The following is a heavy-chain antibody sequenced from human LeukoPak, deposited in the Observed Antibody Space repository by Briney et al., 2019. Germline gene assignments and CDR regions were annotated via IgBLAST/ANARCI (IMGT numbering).Heavy chain of an antibody. CDR2: IYYTGSA. Sequence: SETLSLTCGVSGYSISSGFYWGWTRQPPGKGLQWIGSIYYTGSAEYNPSLKSRLTMSMDKSKNQFSLKLNSVTAADTAVYYCARLWSGYNFDYWGQGTLVTVSS. V-gene: IGHV4-38-2*01. J-gene: IGHJ4*02. CDR3: ARLWSGYNFDY. CDR1: GYSISSGFY. D-gene: IGHD5-24*01.